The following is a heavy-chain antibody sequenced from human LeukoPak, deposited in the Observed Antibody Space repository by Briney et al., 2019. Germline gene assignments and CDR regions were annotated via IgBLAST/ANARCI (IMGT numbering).Heavy chain of an antibody. D-gene: IGHD6-13*01. J-gene: IGHJ4*02. Sequence: PGGSLRLSCAASGFTFSSYAMHWVRQAPGKGLEWVAVISYDGSNKYYADSVKGRFTISRDNSKNTLYLQMNSLRAEDTAVYYCARDTPLIAAETQIDYWGQGTLVTVSS. CDR1: GFTFSSYA. CDR3: ARDTPLIAAETQIDY. V-gene: IGHV3-30*04. CDR2: ISYDGSNK.